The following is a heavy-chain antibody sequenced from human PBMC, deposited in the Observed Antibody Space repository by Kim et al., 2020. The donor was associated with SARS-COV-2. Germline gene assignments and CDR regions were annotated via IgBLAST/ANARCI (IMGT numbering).Heavy chain of an antibody. V-gene: IGHV3-23*01. J-gene: IGHJ4*02. CDR1: GFTFSAHA. CDR2: ISGGTGTT. Sequence: GGSLRLSCATSGFTFSAHAVTWVRQAPGKGLEWVSSISGGTGTTYYADSVKGRFTISRDTSKNTVHLQMNSLSADDTALYYCAKGTGTVRVYFDLWGQGTLVTVAS. CDR3: AKGTGTVRVYFDL. D-gene: IGHD3-10*01.